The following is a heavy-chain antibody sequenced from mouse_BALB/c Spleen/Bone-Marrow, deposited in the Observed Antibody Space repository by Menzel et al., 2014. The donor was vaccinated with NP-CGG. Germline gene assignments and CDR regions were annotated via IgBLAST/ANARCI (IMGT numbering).Heavy chain of an antibody. CDR3: TTYALDY. Sequence: VQLQQSGTVLARPGASVKMSCKASGYSFTSYWMHWVKQRPGQGLEWIGAIYPGNSDTSYNQKFNDKAKLTAVTSASTAYMELSSLTNEDSAVSYCTTYALDYWGQGTSVTVSS. CDR1: GYSFTSYW. V-gene: IGHV1-5*01. CDR2: IYPGNSDT. J-gene: IGHJ4*01.